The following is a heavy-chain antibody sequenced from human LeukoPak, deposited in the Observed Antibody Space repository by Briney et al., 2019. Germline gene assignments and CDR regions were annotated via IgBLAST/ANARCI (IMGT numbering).Heavy chain of an antibody. V-gene: IGHV3-53*01. J-gene: IGHJ4*02. Sequence: PGGSLRLSCAASGFTVSTNYMSWVRQAPGKGLEWVSVLYSGGSTYYADSVKGRFTISRDNSKNTLYLEMNSLRAEDTAVYYCAKGASGWPYYFDSWGQGTLVTVSS. D-gene: IGHD6-19*01. CDR1: GFTVSTNY. CDR2: LYSGGST. CDR3: AKGASGWPYYFDS.